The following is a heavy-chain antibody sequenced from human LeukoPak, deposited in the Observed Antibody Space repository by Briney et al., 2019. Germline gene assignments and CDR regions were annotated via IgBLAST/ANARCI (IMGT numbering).Heavy chain of an antibody. V-gene: IGHV3-23*01. CDR2: ISGSGGST. CDR3: AKDSARGVITSQDY. J-gene: IGHJ4*02. D-gene: IGHD3-10*01. CDR1: GFTFSDYY. Sequence: PGGSLRLSCAASGFTFSDYYMSWVRQAPGKGLEWVSAISGSGGSTYYADSVKGRFTISRDNSKNTLYLQMNSLRAEDTAVYYCAKDSARGVITSQDYWGQGTLVTVSS.